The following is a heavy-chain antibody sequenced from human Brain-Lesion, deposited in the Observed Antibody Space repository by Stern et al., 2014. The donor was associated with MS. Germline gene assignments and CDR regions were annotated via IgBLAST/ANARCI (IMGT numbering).Heavy chain of an antibody. CDR2: IKSRTDGGTA. J-gene: IGHJ4*02. Sequence: EVQLVASGGGLVKSGGSLRLSCAASGFTFSQAWTGWVRQVPGKGLEWVGHIKSRTDGGTANYAASVKDRFTVSRDNSANMLYLQMNSLTIEDTAVYYCVAGAQLWLWGQGTLVTVSS. D-gene: IGHD1-1*01. V-gene: IGHV3-15*01. CDR3: VAGAQLWL. CDR1: GFTFSQAW.